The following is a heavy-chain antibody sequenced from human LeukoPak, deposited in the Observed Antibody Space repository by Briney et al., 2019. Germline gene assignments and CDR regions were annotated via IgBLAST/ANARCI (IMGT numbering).Heavy chain of an antibody. Sequence: RASVKVSCKASGYTFTSYDINWVRQATGQGLEWMGWMNPNSGNTGYAQKFQGRVTMTRNTSISTAYMELSSLRSEDTAVYYCARGLRRKGYCSGGSCQIRPNYYYYMDVWGKGTTVTISS. CDR1: GYTFTSYD. V-gene: IGHV1-8*01. CDR2: MNPNSGNT. CDR3: ARGLRRKGYCSGGSCQIRPNYYYYMDV. D-gene: IGHD2-15*01. J-gene: IGHJ6*03.